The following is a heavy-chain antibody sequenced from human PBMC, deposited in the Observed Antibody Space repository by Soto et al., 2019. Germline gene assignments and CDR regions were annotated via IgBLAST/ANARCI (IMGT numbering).Heavy chain of an antibody. CDR1: GFTFSSKK. D-gene: IGHD5-12*01. V-gene: IGHV3-30*04. J-gene: IGHJ4*02. CDR2: ISYDGSNK. CDR3: AREGRWLQLFVDY. Sequence: RSLKVTSADSGFTFSSKKKNWVRQAPCKGLEWVAVISYDGSNKYYADSVKGRFTISRDNSKNPLYLQMNSLRAEDTAVYYCAREGRWLQLFVDYWGQGTLVTVSS.